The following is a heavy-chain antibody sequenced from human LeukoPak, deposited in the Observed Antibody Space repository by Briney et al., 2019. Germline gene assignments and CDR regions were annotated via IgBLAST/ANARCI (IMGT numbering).Heavy chain of an antibody. V-gene: IGHV4-39*01. CDR3: AYSGSYGHLGY. CDR2: IYSSVST. D-gene: IGHD1-26*01. J-gene: IGHJ4*02. Sequence: PSETLPLTCTVSGGSISSNAYYWAWIRQPPGKGLEWIGSIYSSVSTYYNPSLKSRVTISVDTSKNQFSLRLSSVTAADTALYYCAYSGSYGHLGYWGQGIPVTVSP. CDR1: GGSISSNAYY.